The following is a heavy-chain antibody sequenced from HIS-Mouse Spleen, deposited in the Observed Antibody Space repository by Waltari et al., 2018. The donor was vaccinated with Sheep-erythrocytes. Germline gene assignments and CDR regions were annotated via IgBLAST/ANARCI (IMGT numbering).Heavy chain of an antibody. V-gene: IGHV3-30*18. CDR3: AKVRTVNYWYFDL. D-gene: IGHD1-1*01. CDR1: GFTFSRYG. Sequence: QVQLVASGGGVVQPGRSLRLSCAASGFTFSRYGLLWVRRAPGKGLEWVAVISYDGSNKYYADSVKGRFTISRDNSKNTLYLQMNSLRAEDTAVYYCAKVRTVNYWYFDLWGRGTLVTVSS. J-gene: IGHJ2*01. CDR2: ISYDGSNK.